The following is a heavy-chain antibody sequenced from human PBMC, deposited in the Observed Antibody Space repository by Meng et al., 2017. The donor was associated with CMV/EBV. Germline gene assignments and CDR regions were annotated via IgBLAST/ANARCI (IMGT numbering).Heavy chain of an antibody. V-gene: IGHV1-2*02. CDR2: INLNSGGT. D-gene: IGHD3-22*01. Sequence: ASVKVSCKASGYTFTGYYMHWVRQAPGQGLEWMGWINLNSGGTNYAQKFQGRVTMTRDTSISTAYMELSRLRSDDTAVYYCARTYYYDSSGPKGFDYWGQGTLVTVSS. J-gene: IGHJ4*02. CDR3: ARTYYYDSSGPKGFDY. CDR1: GYTFTGYY.